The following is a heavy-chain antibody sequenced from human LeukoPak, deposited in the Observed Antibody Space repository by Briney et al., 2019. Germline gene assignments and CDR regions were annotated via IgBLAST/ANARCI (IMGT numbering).Heavy chain of an antibody. Sequence: GESLKISCKGSGYRFASYWIGWVRQMPGKGLEWMGIIYPDDSDTRYSLSFQGQVTISADKSITTAYLQWSSLKASDTAMYYCASYRGSSGRHFDYWGQGTLVTVSS. CDR3: ASYRGSSGRHFDY. V-gene: IGHV5-51*01. CDR2: IYPDDSDT. J-gene: IGHJ4*02. CDR1: GYRFASYW. D-gene: IGHD6-6*01.